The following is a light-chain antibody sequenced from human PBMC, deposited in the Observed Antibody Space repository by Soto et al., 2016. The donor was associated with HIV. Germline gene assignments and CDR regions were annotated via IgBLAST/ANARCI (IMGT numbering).Light chain of an antibody. V-gene: IGKV1-9*01. CDR1: QGISSY. CDR2: GAS. J-gene: IGKJ3*01. CDR3: QQLNNYVFT. Sequence: IQLTQSPAFLSASVGDRVTITCRASQGISSYLAWYQHKPGKAPKLLIYGASILQSGIPSRFSGSGSGTEFTLTISSLQPEDFATYYCQQLNNYVFTFGPGTKVDIK.